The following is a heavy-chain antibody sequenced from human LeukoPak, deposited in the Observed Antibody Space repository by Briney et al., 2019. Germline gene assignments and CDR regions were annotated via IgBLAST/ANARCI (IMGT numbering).Heavy chain of an antibody. V-gene: IGHV3-7*04. D-gene: IGHD3-16*01. CDR1: GFTFSGHW. CDR3: ARISRYGLDY. Sequence: GGSLRLSCAASGFTFSGHWMSWVRQAPGKGLEWVANIKSDGSEKYYVDSVKGRFTISRDNAKNSLYLQMNSLRPKDTAVYYCARISRYGLDYWGQGTLVTVSS. CDR2: IKSDGSEK. J-gene: IGHJ4*02.